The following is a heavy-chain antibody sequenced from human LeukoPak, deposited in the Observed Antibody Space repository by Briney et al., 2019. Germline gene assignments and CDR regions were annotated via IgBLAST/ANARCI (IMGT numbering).Heavy chain of an antibody. V-gene: IGHV3-23*01. CDR3: AREPNLCTNGVCFPYYYYMDV. CDR1: GFTFSSYA. CDR2: ISGSGGST. J-gene: IGHJ6*03. Sequence: HPGGSLRLSCAASGFTFSSYAMSWVRQAPGKGLEWVSAISGSGGSTYYADSVKGRFTISRDNSKNTLYLQMNSLRAEDTAVYYCAREPNLCTNGVCFPYYYYMDVWGKGTAVTVSS. D-gene: IGHD2-8*01.